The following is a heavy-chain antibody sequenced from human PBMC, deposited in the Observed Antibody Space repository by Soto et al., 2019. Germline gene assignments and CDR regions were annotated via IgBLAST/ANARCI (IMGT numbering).Heavy chain of an antibody. D-gene: IGHD4-17*01. V-gene: IGHV1-18*01. Sequence: ASVKVSCKASGYTFTSYGIIWVRQAPGQGLEWMGWISAYNGNTNYAQKLQGRVTMTTDTSTSTAYMELRSLRSDDTAVYYCARLDYGDYVWYFDYWGQGTLVTVSS. CDR3: ARLDYGDYVWYFDY. CDR1: GYTFTSYG. J-gene: IGHJ4*02. CDR2: ISAYNGNT.